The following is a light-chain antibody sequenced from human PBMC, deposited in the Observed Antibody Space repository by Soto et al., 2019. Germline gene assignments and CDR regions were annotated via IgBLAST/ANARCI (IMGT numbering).Light chain of an antibody. J-gene: IGLJ3*02. CDR3: QSYDSSLSGWV. CDR1: SSNIGAGYE. Sequence: QSVLTQPPSLSGAPGQRVAISCTGSSSNIGAGYEVQWYQQLPGTVPKLLIYANTNRPSGVHGRFSGSKSGAAASLAITGLQAEDEAYYYCQSYDSSLSGWVFGGGTKLTVL. V-gene: IGLV1-40*01. CDR2: ANT.